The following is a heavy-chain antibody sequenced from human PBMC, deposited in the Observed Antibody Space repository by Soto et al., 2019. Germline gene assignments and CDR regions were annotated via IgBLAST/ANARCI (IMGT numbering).Heavy chain of an antibody. CDR2: IIPILGIA. V-gene: IGHV1-69*02. Sequence: QVQLVQSGAEVKKPGSSVKVSCKASGGTFSSYTISWVRQAPGQGLEWMGRIIPILGIANYAQKFQGRVTITADKYTSTAYMELSSLRSDATAVYYCARVGGYDDWGGDYWGQGTLVTVSS. CDR3: ARVGGYDDWGGDY. CDR1: GGTFSSYT. D-gene: IGHD5-12*01. J-gene: IGHJ4*02.